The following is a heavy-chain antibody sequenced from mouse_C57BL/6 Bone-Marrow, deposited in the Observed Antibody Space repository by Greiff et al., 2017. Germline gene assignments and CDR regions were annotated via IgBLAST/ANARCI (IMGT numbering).Heavy chain of an antibody. J-gene: IGHJ3*01. CDR1: GYTFTSYW. Sequence: VQLQQPGAELVKPGASVKLSCKASGYTFTSYWMHWVKQRPGRGLEWIGRLDPNSGGPKYNEKFKSKATLTVDKSSSTAYMQLSSLTSEDSAGYYCARGAYDGYWWFAYWGQGTLVTVSA. D-gene: IGHD2-3*01. V-gene: IGHV1-72*01. CDR2: LDPNSGGP. CDR3: ARGAYDGYWWFAY.